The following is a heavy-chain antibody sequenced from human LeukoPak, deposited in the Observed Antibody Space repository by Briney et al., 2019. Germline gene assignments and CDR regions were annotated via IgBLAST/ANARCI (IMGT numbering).Heavy chain of an antibody. CDR2: ISGSSTTT. D-gene: IGHD1-7*01. Sequence: GGSLRLSCAASGFTVSSNYMSWVRQAPGKGLEWVSAISGSSTTTYYADSVKGRFTISRDNSKNTLYLQMNSLRAEDTAVYYCAKSNWNYEDYWGQGTLVTVSS. CDR1: GFTVSSNY. V-gene: IGHV3-23*01. CDR3: AKSNWNYEDY. J-gene: IGHJ4*02.